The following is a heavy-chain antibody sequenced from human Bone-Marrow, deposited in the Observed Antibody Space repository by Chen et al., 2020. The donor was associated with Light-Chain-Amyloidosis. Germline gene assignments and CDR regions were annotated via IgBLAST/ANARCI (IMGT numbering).Heavy chain of an antibody. CDR3: ARVSFERGGPARPPGDS. CDR2: LSYDGNRK. V-gene: IGHV3-30*05. Sequence: QVQPVESGGGVVQPGRSLRLSCAASGFTFSNYGMHWVRQTPGKGLEWVAVLSYDGNRKDYADSAKGRFTISRDSSKNTLYLQMNSLRAEGTAVYYCARVSFERGGPARPPGDSWGQGTLVTVSS. CDR1: GFTFSNYG. J-gene: IGHJ4*02. D-gene: IGHD6-6*01.